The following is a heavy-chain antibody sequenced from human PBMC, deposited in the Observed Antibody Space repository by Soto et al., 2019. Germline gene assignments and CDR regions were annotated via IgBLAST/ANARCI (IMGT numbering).Heavy chain of an antibody. Sequence: PGGSLRLSCAASGFTFSSYSMNWVRQAPGKGLEWVSYISSSSSTIYYADSVKGRFTISRDNAKNSLYLQMNSLRAEDTAVYYCTTDPPVVANDAFDIWGQGTMVTVSS. J-gene: IGHJ3*02. D-gene: IGHD2-15*01. CDR2: ISSSSSTI. CDR3: TTDPPVVANDAFDI. CDR1: GFTFSSYS. V-gene: IGHV3-48*01.